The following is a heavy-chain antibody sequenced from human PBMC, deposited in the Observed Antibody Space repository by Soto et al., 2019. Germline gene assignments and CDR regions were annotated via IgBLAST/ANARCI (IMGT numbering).Heavy chain of an antibody. Sequence: QVPLVQSRAEVRKPGASVNVSCKASGYTFTDYYIYWLRQAPGHGREWMGWINPNSGATNYAHNFQGRVTMTRDTSIRAAYMELSRLSSDDPAVYYCAKDQGGYMVSGMDVWGQGTTVTVSS. CDR1: GYTFTDYY. CDR2: INPNSGAT. J-gene: IGHJ6*02. D-gene: IGHD2-2*02. V-gene: IGHV1-2*02. CDR3: AKDQGGYMVSGMDV.